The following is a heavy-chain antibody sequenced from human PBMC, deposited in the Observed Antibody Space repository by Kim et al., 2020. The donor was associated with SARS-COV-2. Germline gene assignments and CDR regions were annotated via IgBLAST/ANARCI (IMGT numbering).Heavy chain of an antibody. CDR1: GGSISSGGYY. V-gene: IGHV4-31*03. J-gene: IGHJ4*02. D-gene: IGHD3-10*01. CDR2: IYYSGST. Sequence: SETLSLTCTVSGGSISSGGYYCSWIRQHPGKGLEWIGYIYYSGSTYYNPSLKSRVTISVDTSKNQFSLKLSSVTAADTAVYYCAREAYGSGSYYNGHDYWGQGTLVTVSS. CDR3: AREAYGSGSYYNGHDY.